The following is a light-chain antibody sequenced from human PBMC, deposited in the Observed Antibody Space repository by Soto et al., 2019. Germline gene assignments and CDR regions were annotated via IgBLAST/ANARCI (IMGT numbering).Light chain of an antibody. Sequence: EIVLTQSPATLSLAAWERATLSCMASQGVSSYLAWYQQKPGQAPRLLIYDASNRATGIPARFSGSGSGTDFTLTISSLEPEDFAVYYCQQRSNWPRTFGQGTRLEI. V-gene: IGKV3-11*01. CDR1: QGVSSY. CDR3: QQRSNWPRT. J-gene: IGKJ5*01. CDR2: DAS.